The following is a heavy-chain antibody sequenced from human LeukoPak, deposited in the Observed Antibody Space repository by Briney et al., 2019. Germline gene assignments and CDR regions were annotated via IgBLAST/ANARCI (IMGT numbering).Heavy chain of an antibody. CDR1: GYTFTGYY. V-gene: IGHV1-2*06. CDR2: INPNSGGT. CDR3: ARGPIVLMVYAIPHFDY. D-gene: IGHD2-8*01. Sequence: GASVKVSCKASGYTFTGYYMHWVRQAPGQGLEWMGRINPNSGGTNYAQKFQGRVTMTRDTSFSTAYMELSRLRSDDTAVYYCARGPIVLMVYAIPHFDYWGQGTLVTVSS. J-gene: IGHJ4*02.